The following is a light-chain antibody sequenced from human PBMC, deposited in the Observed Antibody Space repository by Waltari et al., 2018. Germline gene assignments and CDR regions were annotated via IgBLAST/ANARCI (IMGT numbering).Light chain of an antibody. J-gene: IGKJ4*01. CDR1: QAISDN. CDR2: GAS. Sequence: DIQMTQSPSSLSASVGASLTITCRASQAISDNVAWFQQKPGRAPKSLIYGASNLQSGVPSRFSGSGSGTDFTLTISSLLPEDFATYYCQQYNTYPPTFGGGTKVEIK. CDR3: QQYNTYPPT. V-gene: IGKV1-16*01.